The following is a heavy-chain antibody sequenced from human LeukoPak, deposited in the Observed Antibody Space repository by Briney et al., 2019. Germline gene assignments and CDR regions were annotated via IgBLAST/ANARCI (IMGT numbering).Heavy chain of an antibody. D-gene: IGHD2/OR15-2a*01. CDR2: ISGSGGGA. V-gene: IGHV3-23*01. CDR1: GFTFSSYA. CDR3: AKVSKGGSTRWFAP. Sequence: RASLRLSCAASGFTFSSYAMSWVRQAPGKGLEWVSVISGSGGGASYAASVKGRFTISRDNSKNTLCLQMNSLRAEDTAVYYCAKVSKGGSTRWFAPWGQRTLVTVSS. J-gene: IGHJ5*02.